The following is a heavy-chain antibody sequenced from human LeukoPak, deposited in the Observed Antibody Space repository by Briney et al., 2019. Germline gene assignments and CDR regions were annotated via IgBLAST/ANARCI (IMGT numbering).Heavy chain of an antibody. J-gene: IGHJ6*04. D-gene: IGHD6-19*01. CDR1: GGSISSYY. CDR2: IYYSGST. Sequence: PSETLSLTCTVSGGSISSYYWSWIRQPPGKGLEWIGYIYYSGSTNYNPSLKSRVTISVDTSKNQFSLKLSSVTAADTAVYYCARGSEQWLVPSPYYYGMDVWGKGTTVTVSS. V-gene: IGHV4-59*01. CDR3: ARGSEQWLVPSPYYYGMDV.